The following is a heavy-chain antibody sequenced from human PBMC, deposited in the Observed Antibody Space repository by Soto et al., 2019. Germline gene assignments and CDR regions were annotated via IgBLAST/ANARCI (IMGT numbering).Heavy chain of an antibody. CDR3: AREPTASEYQVLPPPDYFDY. D-gene: IGHD2-2*01. J-gene: IGHJ4*02. Sequence: HVQLVQSWAEVKKPGSSVKVSCKASGGTFSSYTISWVRQSPGQGLEWMGRIIPILGIANYAQKFQGRFTMTADKSPSTAYMEMSSLRSEDTAVYYCAREPTASEYQVLPPPDYFDYWGQGTMVTVSS. CDR1: GGTFSSYT. V-gene: IGHV1-69*08. CDR2: IIPILGIA.